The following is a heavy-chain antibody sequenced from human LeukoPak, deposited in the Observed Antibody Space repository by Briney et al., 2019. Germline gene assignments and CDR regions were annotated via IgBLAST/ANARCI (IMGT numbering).Heavy chain of an antibody. CDR2: IY. J-gene: IGHJ4*02. CDR3: AARPDSNRGPYDY. Sequence: PGGSLRLSCAASGYTVSDKPMTWVRQAAGKGLESVSVIYYSESVKGRFYISRDNSKNTLYLQMNSLGAEDTAVYYCAARPDSNRGPYDYWGQGTLVTVSS. D-gene: IGHD1/OR15-1a*01. CDR1: GYTVSDKP. V-gene: IGHV3-66*01.